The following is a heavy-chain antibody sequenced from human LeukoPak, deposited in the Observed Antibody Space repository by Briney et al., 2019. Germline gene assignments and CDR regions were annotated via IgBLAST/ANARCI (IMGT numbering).Heavy chain of an antibody. CDR3: ARDRSYFDY. J-gene: IGHJ4*02. V-gene: IGHV4-4*07. Sequence: SETLSLTCSVSGDSISNCYWSWIRQSAGKGLEWIGRIYTSGSTNYNPSLKSRVTMSVDTSKNQFSLKLSSVTAADTAVYYCARDRSYFDYWGQGTLVTVSS. CDR2: IYTSGST. CDR1: GDSISNCY.